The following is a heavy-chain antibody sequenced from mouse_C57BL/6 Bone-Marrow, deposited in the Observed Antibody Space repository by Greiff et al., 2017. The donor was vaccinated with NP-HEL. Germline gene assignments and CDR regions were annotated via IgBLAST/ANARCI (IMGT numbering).Heavy chain of an antibody. CDR1: GYTFTTYP. CDR3: AMEDYDGVHWYFDV. CDR2: FHPYNDDT. J-gene: IGHJ1*03. V-gene: IGHV1-47*01. D-gene: IGHD2-4*01. Sequence: VQVVESGAELVKPGASVKMSCKASGYTFTTYPIEWMKQNHGKSLEWIGNFHPYNDDTKYNEKFKGKATLTVEKSSSKVYLGLSRLTSDDSAVYYCAMEDYDGVHWYFDVWGTGTTVTVSS.